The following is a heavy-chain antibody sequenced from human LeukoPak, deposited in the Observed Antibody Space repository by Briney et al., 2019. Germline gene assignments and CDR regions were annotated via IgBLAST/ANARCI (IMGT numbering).Heavy chain of an antibody. V-gene: IGHV3-30*18. CDR3: AKSRRTMTTDYFDY. CDR1: GFTFDDYA. D-gene: IGHD4-17*01. Sequence: GGSLRLSCAASGFTFDDYAMHWVRQAPGKGLEWVAVISYDGSNKYYADFVKGRFTISRDNSKNMLYLQMNSLRAEDTAVYYCAKSRRTMTTDYFDYWGQGTLVTVSS. J-gene: IGHJ4*02. CDR2: ISYDGSNK.